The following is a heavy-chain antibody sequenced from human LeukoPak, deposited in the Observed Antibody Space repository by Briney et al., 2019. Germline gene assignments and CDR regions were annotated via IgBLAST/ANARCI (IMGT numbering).Heavy chain of an antibody. Sequence: GESLKISCKGSGYSFTSYWIGWVRQMPGKGLERMGIIYPGDSDTRYSPSFQGQVTISADKSISTAYLQWSSLKASDTAMYYCARYSGTIYYYYGMDVWGQGTTVTVSS. CDR2: IYPGDSDT. CDR1: GYSFTSYW. D-gene: IGHD2-21*01. J-gene: IGHJ6*02. CDR3: ARYSGTIYYYYGMDV. V-gene: IGHV5-51*01.